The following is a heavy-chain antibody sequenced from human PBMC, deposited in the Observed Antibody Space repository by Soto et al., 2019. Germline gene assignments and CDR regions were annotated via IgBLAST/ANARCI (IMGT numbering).Heavy chain of an antibody. CDR3: AKDIVGVGYY. V-gene: IGHV3-30*18. Sequence: QVQLVESGGGVVQPGRSLRLSCAASGFTFSSYGMHWVRQAPGKGLEWVAVISYDGSNKYYADSVKGRFTISRDNSKNRLYLQMNSLRAEDTAVYYCAKDIVGVGYYWGQGSLVTVSS. D-gene: IGHD1-26*01. J-gene: IGHJ4*02. CDR2: ISYDGSNK. CDR1: GFTFSSYG.